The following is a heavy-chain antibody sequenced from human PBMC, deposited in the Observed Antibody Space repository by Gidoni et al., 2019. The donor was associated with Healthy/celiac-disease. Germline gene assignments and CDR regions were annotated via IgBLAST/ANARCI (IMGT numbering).Heavy chain of an antibody. V-gene: IGHV4-59*01. CDR1: GGSISSYY. J-gene: IGHJ4*02. CDR2: IYYSGST. D-gene: IGHD6-13*01. CDR3: ARDLSGGIAAAGFDY. Sequence: QVQLQESGPGLVKPSETLSLTCTASGGSISSYYWSWIRQPPGKGLEWIGYIYYSGSTNYNPSLKSRVTISVDTSKNQFSLKLSSVTAADTAVYYCARDLSGGIAAAGFDYWGQGTLVTVSS.